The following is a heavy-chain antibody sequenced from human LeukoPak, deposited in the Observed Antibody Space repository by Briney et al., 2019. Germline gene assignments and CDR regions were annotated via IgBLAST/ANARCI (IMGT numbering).Heavy chain of an antibody. Sequence: GGSLRLSCAASGLGFSSFSFNWIRQAPGKGLEWVSSITPTTSYIYYADSVRGRFTISRENAKNSLYLQMNSLRAEDTAAYYCARLRRTSDSSGYYYYYDYWGQGTLVTVSS. J-gene: IGHJ4*02. CDR2: ITPTTSYI. CDR1: GLGFSSFS. D-gene: IGHD3-22*01. V-gene: IGHV3-21*01. CDR3: ARLRRTSDSSGYYYYYDY.